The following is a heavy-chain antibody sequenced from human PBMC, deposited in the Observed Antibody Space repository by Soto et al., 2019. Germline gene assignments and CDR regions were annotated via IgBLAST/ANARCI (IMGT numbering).Heavy chain of an antibody. V-gene: IGHV7-4-1*01. D-gene: IGHD2-2*01. CDR2: INTNTGNP. J-gene: IGHJ3*02. Sequence: ASVKVSCKASGYTFTSYAMNWVRQAPGQGLEWMGWINTNTGNPTYAQGFTGRFVFSLDTSVSTAYLQICSLKAEDTAVYYCATYCSSTRCPWETINDAFEIWGQGTMVTVSS. CDR1: GYTFTSYA. CDR3: ATYCSSTRCPWETINDAFEI.